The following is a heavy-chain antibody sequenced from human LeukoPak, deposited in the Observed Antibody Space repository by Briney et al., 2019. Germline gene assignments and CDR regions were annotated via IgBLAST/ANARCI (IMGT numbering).Heavy chain of an antibody. V-gene: IGHV4-4*07. D-gene: IGHD2-2*01. CDR2: IYTSGST. CDR3: ARGSLYCSSTSCYARLFSDAFDI. J-gene: IGHJ3*02. CDR1: GGSISSYY. Sequence: SSETLSLTCTVSGGSISSYYWSWIRQPAGKGLEWIGRIYTSGSTNYNPSLKSRVTISVDKSKNQFSLKLSSVTAADTAVYYCARGSLYCSSTSCYARLFSDAFDIWGQGTMVTVSS.